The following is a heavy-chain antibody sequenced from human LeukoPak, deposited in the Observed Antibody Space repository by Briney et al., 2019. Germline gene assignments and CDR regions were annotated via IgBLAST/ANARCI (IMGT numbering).Heavy chain of an antibody. CDR1: GGSISSSSYY. J-gene: IGHJ5*02. V-gene: IGHV4-39*07. CDR2: IYYSGST. Sequence: PSETLSLTCTVSGGSISSSSYYWGWIRQPPGKGLEWIGSIYYSGSTYYNPSLKSRVTISVDTSKNQFSLKLSSVTAADTAVYYCARSFYNTGGWFDPWGQGTLVTVSS. CDR3: ARSFYNTGGWFDP. D-gene: IGHD5-24*01.